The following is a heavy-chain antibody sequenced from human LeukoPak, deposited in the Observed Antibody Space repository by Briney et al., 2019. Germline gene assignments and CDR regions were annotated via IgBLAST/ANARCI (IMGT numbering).Heavy chain of an antibody. CDR3: ARARLNDYGDYCWFDP. CDR2: IIPIFGTA. CDR1: GGTFSSYA. V-gene: IGHV1-69*05. Sequence: SVKVSCKASGGTFSSYAISWVRQAPGQGLEWMGGIIPIFGTANYAQKFQGRVTITTDESTSTAYMELSSLGSEDTAVYYCARARLNDYGDYCWFDPWGQGTLVTVSS. J-gene: IGHJ5*02. D-gene: IGHD4-17*01.